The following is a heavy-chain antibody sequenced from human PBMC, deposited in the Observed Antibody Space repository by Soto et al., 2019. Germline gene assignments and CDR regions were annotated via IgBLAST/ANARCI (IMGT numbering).Heavy chain of an antibody. CDR1: GYTFTSYN. V-gene: IGHV1-8*01. J-gene: IGHJ6*02. CDR2: MSPNSGNT. CDR3: ARVSGNPGYYYYYGMDV. Sequence: ASVKVSCKASGYTFTSYNINWVRQATGQGLEWMGWMSPNSGNTDYAQKFQGRVTMTTDTSTSTAYMELRSLRSDDTAVYYCARVSGNPGYYYYYGMDVWGQGTTVTVSS. D-gene: IGHD2-15*01.